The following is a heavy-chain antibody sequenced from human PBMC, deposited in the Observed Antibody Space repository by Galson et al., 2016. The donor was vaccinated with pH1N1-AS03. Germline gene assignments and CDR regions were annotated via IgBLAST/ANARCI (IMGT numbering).Heavy chain of an antibody. CDR1: GFIFSTYA. V-gene: IGHV3-23*01. CDR3: ARRDAFLPFDY. CDR2: ISGSGGDA. Sequence: SLRLSCAASGFIFSTYAMSWVRQAQGKGLEWVSSISGSGGDAYYADSVKGRFTISRDNSRDTLYVQMNSLRADHTALYYCARRDAFLPFDYWGQGTLVTVSS. J-gene: IGHJ4*02.